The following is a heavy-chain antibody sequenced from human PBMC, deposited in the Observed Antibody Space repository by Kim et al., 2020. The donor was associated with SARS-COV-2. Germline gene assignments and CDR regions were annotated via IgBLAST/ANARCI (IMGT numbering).Heavy chain of an antibody. CDR3: ARGRDYDYYYGMDV. J-gene: IGHJ6*02. Sequence: SETLSLTCAVYGGSFSGYYWSWIRQPPGKGLEWIGEINHSGSTNYNPSLKSRVTISVDTSKNQFSLKLSSVTAADTAVYYCARGRDYDYYYGMDVWGQGTTVTVSS. CDR1: GGSFSGYY. CDR2: INHSGST. V-gene: IGHV4-34*01.